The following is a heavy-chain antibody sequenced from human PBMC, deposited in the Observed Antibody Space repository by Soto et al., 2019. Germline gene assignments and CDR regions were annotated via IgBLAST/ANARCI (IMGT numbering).Heavy chain of an antibody. CDR3: ARDVGTYCSGGSCSPLWGYYYYGMDV. V-gene: IGHV3-30-3*01. CDR2: ISYDGSNK. J-gene: IGHJ6*02. CDR1: GFTFSSYA. D-gene: IGHD2-15*01. Sequence: QPGGSLRLSCAASGFTFSSYAIHWVRQAPGKGLEWVAVISYDGSNKYYADSVKGRFTISRDNSKNTLYLQMNSLRAEDTAVYYCARDVGTYCSGGSCSPLWGYYYYGMDVWGQGTTVTVSS.